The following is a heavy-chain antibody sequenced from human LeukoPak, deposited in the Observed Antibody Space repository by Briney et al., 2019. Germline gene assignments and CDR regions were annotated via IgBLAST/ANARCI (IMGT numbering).Heavy chain of an antibody. CDR2: IYTSGST. CDR3: ARTYYYDSSGYGYFQH. V-gene: IGHV4-4*07. CDR1: GGSISSYY. J-gene: IGHJ1*01. D-gene: IGHD3-22*01. Sequence: PSETLSLTCTVSGGSISSYYWSWIRQPAGKGLERIGRIYTSGSTNYNPSLKSRVTMSVDTSKNQFSLKLSSVTAADTAVYYCARTYYYDSSGYGYFQHWGQGTLVTVSS.